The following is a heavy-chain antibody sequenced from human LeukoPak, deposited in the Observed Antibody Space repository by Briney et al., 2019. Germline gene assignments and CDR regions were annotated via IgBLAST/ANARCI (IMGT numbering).Heavy chain of an antibody. J-gene: IGHJ6*03. CDR2: INPNSGGT. V-gene: IGHV1-2*02. CDR1: GYTFTSYY. Sequence: ASVKVSCKASGYTFTSYYMHWVRQAPGQGLEWMGWINPNSGGTNYAQKFQGRVTMTRDTSISTAYMELSRLRSDDTAVYYCARDLYRRPYGDPYYYYYMDVWGKGTTVTVSS. D-gene: IGHD4/OR15-4a*01. CDR3: ARDLYRRPYGDPYYYYYMDV.